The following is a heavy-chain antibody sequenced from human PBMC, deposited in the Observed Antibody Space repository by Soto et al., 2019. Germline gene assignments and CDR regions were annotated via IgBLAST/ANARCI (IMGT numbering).Heavy chain of an antibody. CDR3: VRRHVSATGIDWFDP. D-gene: IGHD6-13*01. Sequence: ASVKVSCKASGYTFTSYGIHWVRQAPGQRLEWVGWINAANGDTKYSPKFQGRVTITRDTSASTAYMELSSLRSEDTAVYYCVRRHVSATGIDWFDPWGQGTLVTVSS. CDR2: INAANGDT. CDR1: GYTFTSYG. V-gene: IGHV1-3*01. J-gene: IGHJ5*02.